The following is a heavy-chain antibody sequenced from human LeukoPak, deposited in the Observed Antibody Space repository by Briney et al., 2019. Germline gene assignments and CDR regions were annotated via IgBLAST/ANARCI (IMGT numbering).Heavy chain of an antibody. J-gene: IGHJ4*02. Sequence: ASVKVSCKAPGGTFSSYAISWVRQASGQGLKWMGGIIPIFGTANYAQKFQGRVTITTDGSTSAAYMELSSLRSEDSAVYYCATSYGDYHFDYWGQGTLVTVSS. CDR3: ATSYGDYHFDY. D-gene: IGHD4-17*01. CDR1: GGTFSSYA. V-gene: IGHV1-69*05. CDR2: IIPIFGTA.